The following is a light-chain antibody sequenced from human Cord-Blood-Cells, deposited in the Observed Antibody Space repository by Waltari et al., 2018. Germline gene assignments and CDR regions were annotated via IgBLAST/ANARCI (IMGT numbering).Light chain of an antibody. CDR2: WAS. CDR1: QSFLYRSNNKNY. CDR3: QQYYSTPYT. V-gene: IGKV4-1*01. J-gene: IGKJ2*01. Sequence: DIVMTQSPDSLAVSLGERATIHCKSSQSFLYRSNNKNYLAWYQQKPGQPPKLLIYWASTRESGVPDRFSGSGSGTDFTLTISSLQAEDVAVYYCQQYYSTPYTFGQGTKLEIK.